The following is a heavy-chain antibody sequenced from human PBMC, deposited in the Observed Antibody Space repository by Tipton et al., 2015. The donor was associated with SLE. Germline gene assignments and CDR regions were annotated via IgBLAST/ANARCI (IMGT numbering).Heavy chain of an antibody. J-gene: IGHJ6*02. CDR2: ISSSSTYI. Sequence: SLRLSCTASGFTFNNYIMNWVRQAPGKGLEWVSSISSSSTYIYYADSVKGRFTISRDNSKKSLFLQMKSLRSEDTAVYFCAKDRDSPISGVVTPTLYGMDVWGQGTTVTVSS. CDR3: AKDRDSPISGVVTPTLYGMDV. V-gene: IGHV3-21*03. D-gene: IGHD3-3*01. CDR1: GFTFNNYI.